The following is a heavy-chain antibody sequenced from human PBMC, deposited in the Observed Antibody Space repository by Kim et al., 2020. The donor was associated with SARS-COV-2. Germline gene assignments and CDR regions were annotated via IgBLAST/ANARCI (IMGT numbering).Heavy chain of an antibody. CDR3: ARVGGWWFDP. CDR1: GGSIGSYY. CDR2: IYYSGST. J-gene: IGHJ5*02. D-gene: IGHD3-10*01. V-gene: IGHV4-59*01. Sequence: SETLSLTCTVSGGSIGSYYWSWIRQPPGKGLEWIGYIYYSGSTNYNPSLKSRVTISVDTSKNQFSLKLSSVTAADTAVYYCARVGGWWFDPWGQGTLVTVSS.